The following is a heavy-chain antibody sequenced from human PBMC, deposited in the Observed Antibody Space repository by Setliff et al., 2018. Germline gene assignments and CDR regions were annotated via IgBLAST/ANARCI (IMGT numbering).Heavy chain of an antibody. J-gene: IGHJ4*02. D-gene: IGHD6-13*01. Sequence: PSETLSLTCAVYGWSFSGYYWSWIRQPPGKRLEWIGEIIHSGSTNYNPSLKSRVTISMDTSKNQFSLKVSSVTAADTAVYYCASLSPIAAAYDYWGQGTLVTVSS. CDR3: ASLSPIAAAYDY. V-gene: IGHV4-34*12. CDR1: GWSFSGYY. CDR2: IIHSGST.